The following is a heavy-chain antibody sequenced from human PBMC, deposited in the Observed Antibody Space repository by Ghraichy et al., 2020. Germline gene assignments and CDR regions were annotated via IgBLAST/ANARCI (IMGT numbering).Heavy chain of an antibody. CDR2: IYYSGST. Sequence: SETLSLTCTVSGGSISSSSYYWGWIRQPPGKGLEWIGSIYYSGSTYYNPSLKSRVTISVDTSKNQFSLKLSSVTAADTAVYYCASLGIVGASRLDYWGQGTLVTVSS. D-gene: IGHD1-26*01. V-gene: IGHV4-39*07. CDR1: GGSISSSSYY. CDR3: ASLGIVGASRLDY. J-gene: IGHJ4*02.